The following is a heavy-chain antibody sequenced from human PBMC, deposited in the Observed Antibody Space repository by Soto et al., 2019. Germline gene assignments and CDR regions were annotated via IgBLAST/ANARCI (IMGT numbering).Heavy chain of an antibody. Sequence: SETLSLTCTVSGYSINSDYYWGWIRQPPGKGLEWIGSVDHSGRTYYSPSLRSRLTIFIDTSKNQFSLRLTSVTAADTAMYFCAKKGYYPSGKINLFDSWGPGTLVTVSS. J-gene: IGHJ4*02. CDR2: VDHSGRT. CDR1: GYSINSDYY. D-gene: IGHD3-10*01. V-gene: IGHV4-38-2*02. CDR3: AKKGYYPSGKINLFDS.